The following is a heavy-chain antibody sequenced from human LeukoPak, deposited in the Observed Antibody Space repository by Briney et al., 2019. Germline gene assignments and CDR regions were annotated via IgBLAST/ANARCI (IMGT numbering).Heavy chain of an antibody. CDR3: ARGLAFGTPSYYYYYYMDV. CDR2: IYYSGST. J-gene: IGHJ6*03. Sequence: SETLSLTCTVSGGSISSYYWSWIRQPPGKGLEWIGYIYYSGSTNYNPSLKSRVTISVDTSKNQFSLKLSSVTAADTAVYYCARGLAFGTPSYYYYYYMDVWGKGTTVTVSS. CDR1: GGSISSYY. D-gene: IGHD6-13*01. V-gene: IGHV4-59*01.